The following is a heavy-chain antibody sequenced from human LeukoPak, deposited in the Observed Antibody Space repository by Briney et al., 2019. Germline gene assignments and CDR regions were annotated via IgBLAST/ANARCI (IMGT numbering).Heavy chain of an antibody. D-gene: IGHD3-10*01. Sequence: ASVKVSCKASGYTFTSYGISWVRQAPGQGLEWRGWISAYNGNTNYAQKLQGRVTMTTDTSTSTAYMELRSLRSDDTAVYYCASRMVRGVIGAFDIWGQGTMVTVSS. J-gene: IGHJ3*02. V-gene: IGHV1-18*01. CDR3: ASRMVRGVIGAFDI. CDR1: GYTFTSYG. CDR2: ISAYNGNT.